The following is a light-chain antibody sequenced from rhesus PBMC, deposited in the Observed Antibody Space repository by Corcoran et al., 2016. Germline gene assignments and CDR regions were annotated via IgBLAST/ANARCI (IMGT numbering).Light chain of an antibody. CDR2: KAS. J-gene: IGKJ3*01. CDR3: QQRNSYPFT. CDR1: QGISSY. Sequence: DIQMTQSPSSLSASVGDRVTITCRASQGISSYLAWYQQKPGKAPKLLIYKASTLQSGVPSRFNCSGYGTDFTLTISGMHPEDFATYYCQQRNSYPFTFGPGTKLDIK. V-gene: IGKV1-25*01.